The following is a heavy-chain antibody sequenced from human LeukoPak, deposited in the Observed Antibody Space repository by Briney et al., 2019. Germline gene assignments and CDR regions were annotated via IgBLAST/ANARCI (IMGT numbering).Heavy chain of an antibody. CDR1: GGSISSGGYY. CDR2: IYYSGST. D-gene: IGHD2-2*01. J-gene: IGHJ4*02. V-gene: IGHV4-31*03. CDR3: ATYFYYCSSTSCYAGGFDY. Sequence: PSQTLSLTCTVSGGSISSGGYYWSWIRQHPGKGLEWIGYIYYSGSTYYSPSLKSRVTISVDTSKNLFSLTLSSVTAADTAVYYCATYFYYCSSTSCYAGGFDYWGQGTLVTVSS.